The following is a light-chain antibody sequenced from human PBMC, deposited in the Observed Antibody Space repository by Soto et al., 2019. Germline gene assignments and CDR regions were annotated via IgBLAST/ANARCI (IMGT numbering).Light chain of an antibody. Sequence: DIQMTQSPSTLAASIGDRVNITCRASQNIHTWLAWYQQRPGKAPKLLIYDASTLESGVPSRFSGGGSGTEFTLTVSSLQPDEFATYYGQQYETQWTFGLGTKVEIK. CDR1: QNIHTW. J-gene: IGKJ1*01. V-gene: IGKV1-5*01. CDR3: QQYETQWT. CDR2: DAS.